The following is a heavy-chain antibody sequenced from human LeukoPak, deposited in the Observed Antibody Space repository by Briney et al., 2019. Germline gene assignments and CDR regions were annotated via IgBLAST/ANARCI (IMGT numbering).Heavy chain of an antibody. V-gene: IGHV3-21*04. CDR2: ISSSSSYI. Sequence: HPGGSLRLSCAASGFTFSSYSMNWVRQAPGKGLEWVSSISSSSSYIYYADSVKGRFTISRDNAKNSLYLQMNSLRTDDTALYYCTKDITAGGLDYWGQGTLVTVSS. J-gene: IGHJ4*02. CDR3: TKDITAGGLDY. D-gene: IGHD6-13*01. CDR1: GFTFSSYS.